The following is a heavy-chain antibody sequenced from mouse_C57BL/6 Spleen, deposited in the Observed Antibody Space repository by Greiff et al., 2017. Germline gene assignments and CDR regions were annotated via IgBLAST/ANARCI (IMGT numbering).Heavy chain of an antibody. J-gene: IGHJ3*01. CDR1: GFTFTDYY. CDR2: IRNKANGYTT. D-gene: IGHD1-1*01. V-gene: IGHV7-3*01. CDR3: ARAYLITTVVAPPWVAY. Sequence: EVKLVESGGGLEQPGGSLSLSCAASGFTFTDYYMSWVRQPPGKALEWLGFIRNKANGYTTEYSASVKGRFTISRDNSQSIIYLQMNALRDEDRATYYCARAYLITTVVAPPWVAYWGQGTLVTVSA.